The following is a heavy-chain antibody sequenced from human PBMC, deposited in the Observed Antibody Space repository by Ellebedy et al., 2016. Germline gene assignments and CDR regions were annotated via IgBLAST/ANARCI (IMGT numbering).Heavy chain of an antibody. D-gene: IGHD3-3*01. CDR2: ISSSSSTI. J-gene: IGHJ6*03. Sequence: GESLKISXAASGFTFSSYSMNWVRQAPGKGLEWVSYISSSSSTIYYADSVKGRFTISRDNAKNSLYLQMNSLRAEDTAVYYCARDRVTIFGVALYYYMDVWGKGTTVTVSS. CDR3: ARDRVTIFGVALYYYMDV. CDR1: GFTFSSYS. V-gene: IGHV3-48*04.